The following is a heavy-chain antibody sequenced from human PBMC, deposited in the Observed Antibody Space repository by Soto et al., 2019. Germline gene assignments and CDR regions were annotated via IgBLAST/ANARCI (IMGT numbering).Heavy chain of an antibody. Sequence: SETLSLTCSVSGASITTYYWSWIRQPPGKGLEWIGSISYSGSTKYNPPLESRVMISLDTSKNQFSLRLTSVTAADTALYYCARDWDSSGLFDPWGQGXLVTVPS. V-gene: IGHV4-59*01. D-gene: IGHD3-10*01. CDR3: ARDWDSSGLFDP. CDR1: GASITTYY. J-gene: IGHJ5*02. CDR2: ISYSGST.